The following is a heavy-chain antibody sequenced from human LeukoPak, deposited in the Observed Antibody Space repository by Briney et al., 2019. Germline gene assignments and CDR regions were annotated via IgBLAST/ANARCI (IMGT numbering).Heavy chain of an antibody. CDR1: GASITSYY. D-gene: IGHD2-15*01. J-gene: IGHJ4*02. CDR2: FYYSGSD. V-gene: IGHV4-59*01. Sequence: SETLSLTCTVSGASITSYYWNWIRQPPGKGLEWIGYFYYSGSDNYNPSLKSRITISVDTSKNQFSLKLSSVPAADTAVYYCVRGYCSGGSCYHFDYWGQGTLVTVSS. CDR3: VRGYCSGGSCYHFDY.